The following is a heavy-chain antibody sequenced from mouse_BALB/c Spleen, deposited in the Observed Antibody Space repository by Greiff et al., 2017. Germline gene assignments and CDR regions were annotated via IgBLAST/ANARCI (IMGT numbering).Heavy chain of an antibody. V-gene: IGHV5-12-2*01. CDR2: ISNGGGST. D-gene: IGHD2-1*01. J-gene: IGHJ4*01. CDR3: ARRWGNYPYYAMDY. Sequence: DVHLVESGGGLVQPGGSLKLSCAASGFTFSSYTMSWVRQTPEKRLEWVAYISNGGGSTYYPDTVKGRFTISRDNAKNTLYLQMSSLKSEDTAMYYCARRWGNYPYYAMDYWGQGTSVTVSS. CDR1: GFTFSSYT.